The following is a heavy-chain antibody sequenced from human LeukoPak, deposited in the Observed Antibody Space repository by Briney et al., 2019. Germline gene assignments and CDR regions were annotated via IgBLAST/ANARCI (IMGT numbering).Heavy chain of an antibody. Sequence: PSETLSLTCTVSGGSISSSSYYWGWIRQPPGKGLEWIGSIYYSGSTYYNPSLKSRVTISVDTSKNQFSLKLSSVTAADTAVYYCARVLAVDWYFDLWGRGTLVTVSS. V-gene: IGHV4-39*07. CDR3: ARVLAVDWYFDL. CDR1: GGSISSSSYY. J-gene: IGHJ2*01. CDR2: IYYSGST. D-gene: IGHD6-19*01.